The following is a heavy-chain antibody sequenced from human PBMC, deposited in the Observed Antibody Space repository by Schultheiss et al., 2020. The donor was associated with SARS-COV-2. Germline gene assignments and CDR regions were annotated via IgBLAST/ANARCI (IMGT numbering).Heavy chain of an antibody. D-gene: IGHD2-2*01. Sequence: GGSLRLSCAASGFTFSSYGMHWVRQAPGKGLEWVAVIWYDGSNKYYADSVKGRFTISRDNSKNTLYLQMNSLRAEDTAVYYCAKEGVVVPAAIGNYYFDYWGQGTLVTVSS. J-gene: IGHJ4*02. CDR1: GFTFSSYG. V-gene: IGHV3-30*02. CDR3: AKEGVVVPAAIGNYYFDY. CDR2: IWYDGSNK.